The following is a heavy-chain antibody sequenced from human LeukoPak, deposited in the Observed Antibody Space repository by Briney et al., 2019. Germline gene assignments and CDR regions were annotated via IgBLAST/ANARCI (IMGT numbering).Heavy chain of an antibody. CDR1: GASISSYY. V-gene: IGHV4-59*08. J-gene: IGHJ6*02. D-gene: IGHD3-16*01. Sequence: SETLSLTCTVSGASISSYYWSWLRQPPGKGLEWIGYIYHSGSTNYNLSLKSRVTTSVDTSKNQFSLKLSSVTAADTAVYYCARYYGSGNYDYYYGMDVWGQRTTVTVSS. CDR3: ARYYGSGNYDYYYGMDV. CDR2: IYHSGST.